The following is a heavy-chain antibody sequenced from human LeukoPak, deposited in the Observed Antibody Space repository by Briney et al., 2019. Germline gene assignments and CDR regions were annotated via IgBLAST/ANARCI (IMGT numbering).Heavy chain of an antibody. Sequence: GGSLRLSCAASGFTFSSYGMHWVRQAPGKGLEWVAFIRYDGSNKYYADSVKGRFTISRDNSKNTLYLQMNSLRAEDTAVYYCAKDLVPAATPPGDYWGQGTLVTVSS. CDR3: AKDLVPAATPPGDY. CDR2: IRYDGSNK. CDR1: GFTFSSYG. J-gene: IGHJ4*02. V-gene: IGHV3-30*02. D-gene: IGHD2-2*02.